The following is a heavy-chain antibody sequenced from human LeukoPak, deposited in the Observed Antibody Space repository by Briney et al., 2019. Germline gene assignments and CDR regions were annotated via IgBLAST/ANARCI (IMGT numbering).Heavy chain of an antibody. CDR2: MNPNSGNT. CDR3: ATNYDFWSGLVGSFDY. V-gene: IGHV1-8*02. CDR1: GYTFTNYG. J-gene: IGHJ4*02. D-gene: IGHD3-3*01. Sequence: ASVKVSCKASGYTFTNYGISWVRQATGQGLEWMGWMNPNSGNTGYAQKFQGRVTMTRNTSISTAYMELSSLRSEDTAVYYCATNYDFWSGLVGSFDYWGQGTLVTVSS.